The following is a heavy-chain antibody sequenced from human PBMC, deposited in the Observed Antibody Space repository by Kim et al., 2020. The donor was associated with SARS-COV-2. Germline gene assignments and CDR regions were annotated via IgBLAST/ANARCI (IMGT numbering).Heavy chain of an antibody. CDR3: AKDIAAGIAVAGRYSSGMDV. CDR2: ISWNSGSI. Sequence: GGSLRLSCAASGFTFDDYAMHWVRQAPGKGLEWVSGISWNSGSIGYADSVKGRFTISRDNAKNSLYLQMNSLRAEDTALYYCAKDIAAGIAVAGRYSSGMDVWGQGTTVTVSS. CDR1: GFTFDDYA. D-gene: IGHD6-19*01. V-gene: IGHV3-9*01. J-gene: IGHJ6*02.